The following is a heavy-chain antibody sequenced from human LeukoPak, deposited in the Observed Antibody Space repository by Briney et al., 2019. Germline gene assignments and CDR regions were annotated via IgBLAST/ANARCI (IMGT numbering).Heavy chain of an antibody. Sequence: SETLSLTCTVSGDSISTYYWSWIRQPPGKGLEWIGSIYYRVTSDYNPSLKSRVTMSVDMSTRQMSLKLGSVTAADTAVCDCARAVGGDGSGSLWGPGTLVTVSS. V-gene: IGHV4-59*01. CDR3: ARAVGGDGSGSL. CDR1: GDSISTYY. J-gene: IGHJ4*02. D-gene: IGHD3-10*01. CDR2: IYYRVTS.